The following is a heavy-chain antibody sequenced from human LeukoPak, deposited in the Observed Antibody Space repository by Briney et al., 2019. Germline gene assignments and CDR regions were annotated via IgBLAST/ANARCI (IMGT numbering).Heavy chain of an antibody. V-gene: IGHV3-33*01. CDR1: GFTFSSYG. D-gene: IGHD2-2*01. J-gene: IGHJ6*02. CDR3: ARAYCSSTSCYADYYYGMDV. CDR2: IWYDGSNK. Sequence: GRSLRLSCAASGFTFSSYGMHWVRQAPGKGLEWVAAIWYDGSNKNYADSVKGRFTISRDNSKNTLYLQMNSLRAEDTAVYYCARAYCSSTSCYADYYYGMDVWGQGTTVTVSS.